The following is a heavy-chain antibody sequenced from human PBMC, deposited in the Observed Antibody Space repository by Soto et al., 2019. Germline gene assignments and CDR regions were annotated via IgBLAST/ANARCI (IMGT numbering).Heavy chain of an antibody. J-gene: IGHJ4*01. CDR2: IRGDGSMT. CDR3: TTTSFGPY. CDR1: GFTFSNYW. Sequence: PGGSLRLSCAASGFTFSNYWMHWVRQAPGKGLVWVSRIRGDGSMTNYADSVKGRFTISRDDSENKMYLQMNSLKTEDTAVYYCTTTSFGPYWGQGTLVTVSS. D-gene: IGHD3-16*01. V-gene: IGHV3-74*01.